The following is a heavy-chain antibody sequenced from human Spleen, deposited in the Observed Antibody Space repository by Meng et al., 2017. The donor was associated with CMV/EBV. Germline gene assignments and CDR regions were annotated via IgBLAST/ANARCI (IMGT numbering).Heavy chain of an antibody. D-gene: IGHD2-2*01. V-gene: IGHV1-8*01. CDR2: MNPNSGNT. CDR1: GYTFTSYD. CDR3: ARASSRNLYCSSTSCYFDY. Sequence: ASVKVSCKASGYTFTSYDINWVRQATGQGLEWMGWMNPNSGNTGYAQKFQGRVTMTRNTSISTAYMELSSLRSEDTAVYYCARASSRNLYCSSTSCYFDYWGQGTLVTVSS. J-gene: IGHJ4*02.